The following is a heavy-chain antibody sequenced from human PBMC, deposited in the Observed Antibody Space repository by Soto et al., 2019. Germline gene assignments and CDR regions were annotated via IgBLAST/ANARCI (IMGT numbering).Heavy chain of an antibody. CDR3: ASIIGYDFWSGYLLEADY. V-gene: IGHV3-11*01. CDR1: GFTFSDYY. Sequence: QVQLVESGGGLVKPGGSLRLSCAASGFTFSDYYMSWIRQAPGKGLEWVSYISSSGSTIYYADSVKGRFTISRDNAKNSLYLHMNSLRAEDTAVYYCASIIGYDFWSGYLLEADYWGQGTLVTVSS. CDR2: ISSSGSTI. J-gene: IGHJ4*02. D-gene: IGHD3-3*01.